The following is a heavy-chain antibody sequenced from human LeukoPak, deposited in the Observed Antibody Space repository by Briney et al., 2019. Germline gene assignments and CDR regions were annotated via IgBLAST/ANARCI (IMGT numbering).Heavy chain of an antibody. Sequence: GGSLRPSCAASGVTFSSHGMSWVRPAPGKGLGGVSSITDSGSGTCYAASVKGRFPMPSDNSKNTLYLQMNSLRAEDTAVYSCAKNLLGSASFSWSFDLWGRGTLVTVSS. J-gene: IGHJ2*01. V-gene: IGHV3-23*01. CDR3: AKNLLGSASFSWSFDL. CDR2: ITDSGSGT. CDR1: GVTFSSHG. D-gene: IGHD1-26*01.